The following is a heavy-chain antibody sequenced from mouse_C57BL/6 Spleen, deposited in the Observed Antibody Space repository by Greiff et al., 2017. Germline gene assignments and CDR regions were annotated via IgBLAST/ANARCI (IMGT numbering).Heavy chain of an antibody. CDR2: ISYDGSN. Sequence: EVKLQESGPGLVKPSQSLSLTCSVTGYSITSGYYWNWIRQFPGNKLEWMGYISYDGSNNYNPSLKNRISITRDTSKNQFFLKLNSVTTEDTATYYCARGVPPLYFDYWGQGTTLTVSS. V-gene: IGHV3-6*01. D-gene: IGHD5-1*01. J-gene: IGHJ2*01. CDR1: GYSITSGYY. CDR3: ARGVPPLYFDY.